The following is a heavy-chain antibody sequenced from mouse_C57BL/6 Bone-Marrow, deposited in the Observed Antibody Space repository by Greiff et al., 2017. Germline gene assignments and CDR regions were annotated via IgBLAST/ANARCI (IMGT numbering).Heavy chain of an antibody. Sequence: EVQLQESGPGMVKPSPSLSLSCTATGYSFTSGYDWHWNRHLPGNKREWMGYIRYSGSTNYNPSLKSRISITHDTSKNHFFLKLNSVTTEDTATYYCARGSSYWYFDDWGTGTTVTVSS. V-gene: IGHV3-1*01. CDR2: IRYSGST. CDR3: ARGSSYWYFDD. J-gene: IGHJ1*03. D-gene: IGHD1-1*01. CDR1: GYSFTSGYD.